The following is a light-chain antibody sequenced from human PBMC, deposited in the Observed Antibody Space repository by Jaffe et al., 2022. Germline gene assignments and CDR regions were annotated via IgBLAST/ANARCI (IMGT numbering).Light chain of an antibody. CDR3: QQYGSSPPEAT. CDR1: QSVSSNY. CDR2: GAS. Sequence: EIVLTQSPGTLSLSPGERATLSCRASQSVSSNYLAWYQQKPGQAPRLLIYGASSRATGIPDRFSGSGSGTDFTLTISRLEPEDFAVYYCQQYGSSPPEATFGGGTKVEIK. V-gene: IGKV3-20*01. J-gene: IGKJ4*01.